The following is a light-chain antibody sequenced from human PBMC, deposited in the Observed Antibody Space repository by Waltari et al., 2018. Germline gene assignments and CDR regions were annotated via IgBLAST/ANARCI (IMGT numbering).Light chain of an antibody. Sequence: QSVLTQTPSASGTPGQRVTISCAGSSSNIGSNLVHWYRQLPGTAPKPLIHRNTQRSSGVPDRFSGSKSGTSASLAISGLRSEDEADYYCVAWDASLSSPVFGGGTKLTVL. CDR3: VAWDASLSSPV. CDR2: RNT. J-gene: IGLJ2*01. CDR1: SSNIGSNL. V-gene: IGLV1-47*01.